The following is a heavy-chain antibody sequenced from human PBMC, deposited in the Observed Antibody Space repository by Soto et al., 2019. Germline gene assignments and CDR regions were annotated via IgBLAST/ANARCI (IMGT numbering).Heavy chain of an antibody. Sequence: SETLSLTCAVYGGSFSGYYWSWIRQPPGKGLEWIGEINHSGSTNYNPSLKSRVTISVDTSKNQFSLKLSSVTAADTAVYYCARDTRGRFWYGMDVWGQGTTVTVSS. CDR3: ARDTRGRFWYGMDV. V-gene: IGHV4-34*01. CDR1: GGSFSGYY. J-gene: IGHJ6*02. CDR2: INHSGST. D-gene: IGHD3-3*01.